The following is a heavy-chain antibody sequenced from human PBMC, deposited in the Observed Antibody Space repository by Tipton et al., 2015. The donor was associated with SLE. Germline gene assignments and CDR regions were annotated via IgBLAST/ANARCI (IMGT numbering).Heavy chain of an antibody. Sequence: LRLSCTVSGDSVTDDYWSWIRQPPGKGLEWIGYIYYSGSTNYNPSLKSRVTISVDTSKNQFSLKLSSVTAADTAVYYCARRARSLGWFDPWGQGTLVTVSS. V-gene: IGHV4-59*02. CDR3: ARRARSLGWFDP. CDR1: GDSVTDDY. J-gene: IGHJ5*02. D-gene: IGHD1-26*01. CDR2: IYYSGST.